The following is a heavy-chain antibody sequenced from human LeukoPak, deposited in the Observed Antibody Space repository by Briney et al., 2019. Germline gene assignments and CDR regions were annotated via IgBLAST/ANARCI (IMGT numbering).Heavy chain of an antibody. V-gene: IGHV3-21*01. Sequence: PGGSLRLSCAASGFTFSSYSMNWVRQGPGKGLEWVSSISSSSSYIYYADSVKGRFTISRDNAKNSLYLQMNSLRAEDTAVYYCARGIAVGALGYFDYWGQGTLVTVSS. J-gene: IGHJ4*02. D-gene: IGHD6-19*01. CDR2: ISSSSSYI. CDR3: ARGIAVGALGYFDY. CDR1: GFTFSSYS.